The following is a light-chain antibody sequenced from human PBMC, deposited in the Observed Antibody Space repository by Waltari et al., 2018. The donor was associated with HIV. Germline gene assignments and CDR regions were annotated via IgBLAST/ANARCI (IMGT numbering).Light chain of an antibody. V-gene: IGLV1-40*01. CDR3: QSYDSSLSGVV. CDR1: ISNIGAGHN. CDR2: DNT. J-gene: IGLJ2*01. Sequence: ISNIGAGHNVHWYQQLPGTAPKLLIYDNTNRPSGVPDRFSGSKSGTSTSLAIANLQADDEADYYCQSYDSSLSGVVFGGGTRLTVL.